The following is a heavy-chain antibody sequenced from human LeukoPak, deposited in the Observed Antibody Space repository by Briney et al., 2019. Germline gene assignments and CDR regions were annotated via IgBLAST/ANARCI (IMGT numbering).Heavy chain of an antibody. V-gene: IGHV4-59*01. D-gene: IGHD3-3*01. J-gene: IGHJ6*02. CDR1: GGSISSYH. CDR3: ARGGRRRFLADYYGMDV. Sequence: SETLSLTCTVSGGSISSYHWSWIRQPPGKGLEWIGYIYYSGSTNYNPSLKSRVTISVDTSKNQFSLKLSSVTAADPAVYYCARGGRRRFLADYYGMDVWGQGTTVTVSS. CDR2: IYYSGST.